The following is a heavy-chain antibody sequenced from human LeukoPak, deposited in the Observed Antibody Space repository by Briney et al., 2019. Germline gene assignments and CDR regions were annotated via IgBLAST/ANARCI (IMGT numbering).Heavy chain of an antibody. CDR2: ISGSGGGT. J-gene: IGHJ4*02. CDR3: ARHNSGWYAARGGRQLDY. V-gene: IGHV3-23*01. Sequence: PGGSLRLSCAASGFTFSNYAMNWVRQAPGKGLEWVSAISGSGGGTYYADSVKGRFTISRDNSKNTLYLQMNSLRAEDTAVYYCARHNSGWYAARGGRQLDYWGQGTLVTVSS. D-gene: IGHD6-19*01. CDR1: GFTFSNYA.